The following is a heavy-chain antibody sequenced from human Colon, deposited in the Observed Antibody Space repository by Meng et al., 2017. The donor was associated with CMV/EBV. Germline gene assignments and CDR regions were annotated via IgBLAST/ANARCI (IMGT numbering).Heavy chain of an antibody. J-gene: IGHJ4*02. CDR1: GGSISSSN. D-gene: IGHD3/OR15-3a*01. V-gene: IGHV3-23*01. CDR3: VKHDFDFSTGYNLYFAL. CDR2: IGGGDDTT. Sequence: GGSLRLSCAVSGGSISSSNWWSWVRQPPGKGLEWVSSIGGGDDTTFNADSMKGRFITSRDSSKRVLYLQMNSLRAEDTALYYCVKHDFDFSTGYNLYFALWGQGALVTVSS.